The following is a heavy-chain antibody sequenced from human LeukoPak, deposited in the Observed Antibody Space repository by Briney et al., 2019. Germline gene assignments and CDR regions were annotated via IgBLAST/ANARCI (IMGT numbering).Heavy chain of an antibody. J-gene: IGHJ4*02. CDR3: ANFYDLLTAYFDY. D-gene: IGHD3-9*01. Sequence: PGGSLRLSCAASGFTFSSSAMSWVRRSPGKGLEWVSAISGGSGTTSYTYYADSVRGRFTISRDNSKNTLYLQMNSLRAEDTAVYYCANFYDLLTAYFDYWGQGTLVTVSS. V-gene: IGHV3-23*01. CDR2: ISGGSGTTSYT. CDR1: GFTFSSSA.